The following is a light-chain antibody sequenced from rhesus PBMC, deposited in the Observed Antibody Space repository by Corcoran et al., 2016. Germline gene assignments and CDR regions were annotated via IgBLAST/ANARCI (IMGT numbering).Light chain of an antibody. CDR3: QQYNGLFT. J-gene: IGKJ4*01. V-gene: IGKV1-25*01. Sequence: DIQMTQSPSSVSASVGDRVAITCRASKDIRTYLAWYQQKPGKAPRLLVYYATTLQSGVTSRFSGSGSGTEFPLTISGLQPEDFATYYCQQYNGLFTFGGGTKVGI. CDR2: YAT. CDR1: KDIRTY.